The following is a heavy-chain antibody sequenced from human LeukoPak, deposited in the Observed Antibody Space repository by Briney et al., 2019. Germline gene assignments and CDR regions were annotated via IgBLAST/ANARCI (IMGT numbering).Heavy chain of an antibody. CDR2: MAPDNGDT. V-gene: IGHV1-8*03. Sequence: ASVKVSCKTSGYTFTNFGISWVRQATGQGLEWVGWMAPDNGDTDYAPKFQGRVAITRNTSISTASMELSSLRSEDTAVYYCARAHYYYYMDVWGKGTTVTVSS. CDR3: ARAHYYYYMDV. J-gene: IGHJ6*03. CDR1: GYTFTNFG.